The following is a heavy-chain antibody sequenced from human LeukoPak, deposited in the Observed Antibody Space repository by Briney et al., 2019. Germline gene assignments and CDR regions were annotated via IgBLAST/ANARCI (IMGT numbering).Heavy chain of an antibody. CDR1: GGSFSGYY. J-gene: IGHJ3*02. V-gene: IGHV4-34*01. Sequence: PSETLSLTCAVYGGSFSGYYWSWIRQPPGKGLEWIGEINHSGSTNSNPSLKSRVTISVDTSKNQFSLKLSSVTAADTAVYYCARDAERKGDAFDIWGQGTMVTVSS. CDR2: INHSGST. CDR3: ARDAERKGDAFDI. D-gene: IGHD5-24*01.